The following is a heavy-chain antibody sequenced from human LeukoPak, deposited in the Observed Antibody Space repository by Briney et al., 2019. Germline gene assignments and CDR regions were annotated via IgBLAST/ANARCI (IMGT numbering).Heavy chain of an antibody. CDR2: INHSGST. V-gene: IGHV4-34*01. CDR3: ARGKNRAFYCSSTSCFPWFDP. J-gene: IGHJ5*02. CDR1: GASFSNDYH. Sequence: SETLSLTCTVSGASFSNDYHWGWIRQSPGKGLEWIGEINHSGSTNYNPSLKSRVTISVDTSKNQFSLKLSSVTAADTAVYYCARGKNRAFYCSSTSCFPWFDPWGQGTLVTVSS. D-gene: IGHD2-2*01.